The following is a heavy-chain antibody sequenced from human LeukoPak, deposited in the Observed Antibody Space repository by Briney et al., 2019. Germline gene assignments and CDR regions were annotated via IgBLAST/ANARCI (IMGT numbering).Heavy chain of an antibody. CDR3: ARGFYVYDTSGYYPSKYYLDV. J-gene: IGHJ6*03. Sequence: PSETLSLTCAVHGESFGDHYWTWIRQPPGKGLEYIGEINLTGTTNYNPSLKSRVSISLDTSRNQFSLKLRSVTAADTAVYYCARGFYVYDTSGYYPSKYYLDVWGTGTTVTVS. V-gene: IGHV4-34*01. D-gene: IGHD3-22*01. CDR2: INLTGTT. CDR1: GESFGDHY.